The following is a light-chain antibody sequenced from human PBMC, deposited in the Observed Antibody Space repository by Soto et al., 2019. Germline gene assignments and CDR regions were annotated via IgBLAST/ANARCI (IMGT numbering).Light chain of an antibody. CDR2: EDS. CDR3: YSTDSSGNHSVV. V-gene: IGLV3-10*01. Sequence: SYELTQSPSVSVSPGQTARITCSGDALPKKYAYWYQLQSGQAPVLVIYEDSKRPSGIPERFPGSSSGTIATSTISGAQVEDEADYYCYSTDSSGNHSVVFGGGTKLTVL. CDR1: ALPKKY. J-gene: IGLJ2*01.